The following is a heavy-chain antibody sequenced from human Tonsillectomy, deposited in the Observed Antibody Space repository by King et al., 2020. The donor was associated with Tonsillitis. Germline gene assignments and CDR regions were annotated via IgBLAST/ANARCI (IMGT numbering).Heavy chain of an antibody. CDR1: GFIVSNDY. J-gene: IGHJ6*03. Sequence: VQLVESGGGLIQPGGSLRLLRLSCAASGFIVSNDYMSWVRQAPGKGLEWVSVLYSSGHTYYGDSVKGRFTVSRDNSKNTVHLQMNSLRAEDTAVYYCARDLGLEMGNYYYQHMDVWGKGTTVTVS. CDR3: ARDLGLEMGNYYYQHMDV. V-gene: IGHV3-53*01. D-gene: IGHD5-24*01. CDR2: LYSSGHT.